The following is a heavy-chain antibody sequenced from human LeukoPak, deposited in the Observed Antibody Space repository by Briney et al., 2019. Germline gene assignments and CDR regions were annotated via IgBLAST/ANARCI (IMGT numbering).Heavy chain of an antibody. V-gene: IGHV3-23*01. CDR1: GFTFSSYV. J-gene: IGHJ4*02. CDR2: ISNSGGST. Sequence: GGSLRLSCAASGFTFSSYVMSWVRQAPGKGLEWVSSISNSGGSTYYADSVKGRFTISRDNSKNTLYLQMNSLRAEDTAVYYCARDGMATINSWGQGTVVTVSS. D-gene: IGHD5-12*01. CDR3: ARDGMATINS.